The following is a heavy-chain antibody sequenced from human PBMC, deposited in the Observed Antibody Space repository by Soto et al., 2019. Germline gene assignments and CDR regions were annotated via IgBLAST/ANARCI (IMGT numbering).Heavy chain of an antibody. CDR1: GGSIINRF. V-gene: IGHV4-59*11. Sequence: QVQLQESGPGLVKPSETLSLTCTVSGGSIINRFWAWIRQAPGKGLEWIGYIHSSGSTNYNPSLMSRVTMSVDTTRNRFSLKLKSVAAADTAIYYRARYQSLVADYWVQGTLVSVSS. CDR2: IHSSGST. D-gene: IGHD2-8*02. CDR3: ARYQSLVADY. J-gene: IGHJ4*02.